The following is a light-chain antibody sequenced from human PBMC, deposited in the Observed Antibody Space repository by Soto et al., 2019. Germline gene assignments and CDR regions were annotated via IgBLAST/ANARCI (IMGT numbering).Light chain of an antibody. Sequence: QSVLTQPASVSGYPGQSITISCTGTSSDVGGYNYVSWYQQHPGKAPKLMIYDVNNRPSGVSNRFSGSKSGNTASLTISGLQAEDEGDYYCSSYTSSITLVFGGGTKLTVL. CDR3: SSYTSSITLV. V-gene: IGLV2-14*01. J-gene: IGLJ2*01. CDR1: SSDVGGYNY. CDR2: DVN.